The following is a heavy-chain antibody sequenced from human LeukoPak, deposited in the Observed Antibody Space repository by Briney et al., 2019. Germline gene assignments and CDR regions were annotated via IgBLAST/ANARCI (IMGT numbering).Heavy chain of an antibody. J-gene: IGHJ4*02. Sequence: GWSLRLSCAASEFNVSSNYMNWVRPAPGKGLEWVSVIYSGGSTYYADSVKGRFTISRDNSKNTLYLQMNSLRAEDTAVYYCAGGARRQQPFDYWGQGTLVTVSS. CDR3: AGGARRQQPFDY. CDR2: IYSGGST. V-gene: IGHV3-66*01. CDR1: EFNVSSNY. D-gene: IGHD6-13*01.